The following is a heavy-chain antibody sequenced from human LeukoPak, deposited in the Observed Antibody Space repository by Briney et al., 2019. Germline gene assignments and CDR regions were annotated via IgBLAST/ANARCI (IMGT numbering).Heavy chain of an antibody. CDR1: GFIFNNYG. CDR2: ISNDGGGT. Sequence: GGSLRLSCAASGFIFNNYGLVWVRQAPGKGLEWVSAISNDGGGTTYADFVKGRFSVSRDNSKNTLFLQMNSMRAEDTALYYCAKGSSGYFFDLWGQGTLVTVSS. CDR3: AKGSSGYFFDL. J-gene: IGHJ4*02. D-gene: IGHD3-22*01. V-gene: IGHV3-23*01.